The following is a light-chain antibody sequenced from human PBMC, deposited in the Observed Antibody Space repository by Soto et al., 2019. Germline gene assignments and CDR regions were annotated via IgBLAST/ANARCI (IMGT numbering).Light chain of an antibody. V-gene: IGKV3-15*01. CDR3: QQYNNWWT. Sequence: EIVRTQSPATLSISPGERATLSCRARQSVSSSLAWYQQKPGQAPRLLIYGASTRATGIPDRFSGSGSETEFPLTISSLPAEDFAIYYCQQYNNWWTFGQGTKVEIK. CDR1: QSVSSS. J-gene: IGKJ1*01. CDR2: GAS.